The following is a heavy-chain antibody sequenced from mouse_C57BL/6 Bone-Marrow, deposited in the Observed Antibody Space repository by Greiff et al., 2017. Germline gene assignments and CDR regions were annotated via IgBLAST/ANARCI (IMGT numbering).Heavy chain of an antibody. Sequence: VQLQQSGPGLVQPSQSLSITCTVSGFSLTSYGVHWVRQSPGKGLEWLGVIWRGGSTDYNAAFISRLSISKDNSKSQVFFKMNSLQADDTAIYYCARKNDYFDYWGQGTTLTVSS. D-gene: IGHD2-3*01. J-gene: IGHJ2*01. CDR1: GFSLTSYG. CDR2: IWRGGST. CDR3: ARKNDYFDY. V-gene: IGHV2-2*01.